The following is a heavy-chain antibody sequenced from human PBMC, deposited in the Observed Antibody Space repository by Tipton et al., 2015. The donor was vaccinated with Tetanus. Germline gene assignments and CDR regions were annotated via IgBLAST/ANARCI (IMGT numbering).Heavy chain of an antibody. J-gene: IGHJ6*02. CDR1: GYTFTSYY. CDR2: IKPSGGST. V-gene: IGHV1-46*01. Sequence: VQLVQSGAEVKKPGASVKVSCKASGYTFTSYYMHWVRQAPGQGLEWMGIIKPSGGSTSYAQKFQGRVTMTRDTSTGSVYMEVSGLRSEDTAVYYGASRGHYYGSGSSSGMDVWGQGTTVTVSS. CDR3: ASRGHYYGSGSSSGMDV. D-gene: IGHD3-10*01.